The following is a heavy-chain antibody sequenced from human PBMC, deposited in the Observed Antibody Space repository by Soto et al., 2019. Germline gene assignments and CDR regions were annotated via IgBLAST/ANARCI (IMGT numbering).Heavy chain of an antibody. CDR1: GDSVRSGSW. D-gene: IGHD3-10*01. CDR2: VHHSGSS. Sequence: PSETLSLTCAVSGDSVRSGSWWSWVRQTPGKGLEWIGEVHHSGSSKYNPALKSRVTISVDDSKNQFSLKLSSVTDADTAVYYCARRPDGSGTRYKIYYALDVWGQGTTVTVSS. J-gene: IGHJ6*02. CDR3: ARRPDGSGTRYKIYYALDV. V-gene: IGHV4-4*02.